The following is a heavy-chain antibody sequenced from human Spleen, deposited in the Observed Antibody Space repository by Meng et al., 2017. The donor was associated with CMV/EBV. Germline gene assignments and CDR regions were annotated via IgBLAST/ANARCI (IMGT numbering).Heavy chain of an antibody. D-gene: IGHD3-22*01. CDR3: AKDVSSSGYLSGWFDP. CDR2: IYSGGST. J-gene: IGHJ5*02. V-gene: IGHV3-53*01. CDR1: GFTGSSNY. Sequence: GGSLRLSCAASGFTGSSNYMSWVRQAPGKGLEWVSVIYSGGSTYYADSVKGRFTISRDNSRNTLDLQMNSLRAEDTAIYYCAKDVSSSGYLSGWFDPWGQGTLVTVSS.